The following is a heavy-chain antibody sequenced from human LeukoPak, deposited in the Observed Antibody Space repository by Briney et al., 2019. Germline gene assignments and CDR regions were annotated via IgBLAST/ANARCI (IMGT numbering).Heavy chain of an antibody. D-gene: IGHD3-10*01. Sequence: GESLMISRKRSGYILPRYRIGWVRQMPGKGLEWMGVIHPGNSDTRYSPSFQGQVTISADRSTSTTYLQWSGLKASDTAMYYCARHEFSPSYSGSYSHWGQGTLVTVSS. CDR3: ARHEFSPSYSGSYSH. V-gene: IGHV5-51*01. CDR1: GYILPRYR. CDR2: IHPGNSDT. J-gene: IGHJ1*01.